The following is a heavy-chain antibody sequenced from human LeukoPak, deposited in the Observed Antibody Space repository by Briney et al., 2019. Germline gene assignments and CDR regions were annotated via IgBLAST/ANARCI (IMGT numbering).Heavy chain of an antibody. CDR2: INHSGST. V-gene: IGHV4-34*01. CDR3: ARGGVYYDFWSGYYRPRPTSNWFDP. J-gene: IGHJ5*02. CDR1: GFTFSNYA. Sequence: GSLRLSCEASGFTFSNYAMTWVRQPPGKGLEWIGEINHSGSTNYNPSLKSRVTISVDTSKNQFSLKLSSVTAADTAVYYCARGGVYYDFWSGYYRPRPTSNWFDPWGQGTLVTVSS. D-gene: IGHD3-3*01.